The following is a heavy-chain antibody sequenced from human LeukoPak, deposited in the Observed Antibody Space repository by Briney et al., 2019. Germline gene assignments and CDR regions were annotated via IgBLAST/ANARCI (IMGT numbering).Heavy chain of an antibody. V-gene: IGHV3-21*01. CDR2: ISTRSTYI. Sequence: GGSLRLSCAASGFTFSNYNMNWVRQAPWEGLEWVSCISTRSTYIYYADSVKGRFTISRDNAKNSLYLQMNSLRAEDTAVYYCAKQVQGYSSGWYDYWGQGTLVTVSS. CDR3: AKQVQGYSSGWYDY. CDR1: GFTFSNYN. J-gene: IGHJ4*02. D-gene: IGHD6-19*01.